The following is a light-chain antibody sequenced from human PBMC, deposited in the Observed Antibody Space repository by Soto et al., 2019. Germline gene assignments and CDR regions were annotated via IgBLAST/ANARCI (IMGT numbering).Light chain of an antibody. CDR3: QQRT. J-gene: IGKJ2*01. Sequence: EIVLTQSPATLSLSPGERATLSCRASQSISSYLAWYQQKPGQAPRLLIYDASSSATGIPARFSGSGSGTDLTLNISSLGPEDFAVYYCQQRTFGQGTKLEIK. CDR1: QSISSY. V-gene: IGKV3-11*01. CDR2: DAS.